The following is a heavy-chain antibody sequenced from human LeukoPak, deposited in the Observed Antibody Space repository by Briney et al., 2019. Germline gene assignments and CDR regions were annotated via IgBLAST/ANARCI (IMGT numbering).Heavy chain of an antibody. D-gene: IGHD3-22*01. CDR1: GFTFSSYG. J-gene: IGHJ4*02. Sequence: GGSLRLSCAASGFTFSSYGMNWVRQAPGKGLEWVSSISTSSSYIYYADSVKGRFTISRDNAKKSLYLQMNSLKAEDTAVYYCVRASFGKWLLNGALDYWGQGILGTVSS. CDR3: VRASFGKWLLNGALDY. CDR2: ISTSSSYI. V-gene: IGHV3-21*01.